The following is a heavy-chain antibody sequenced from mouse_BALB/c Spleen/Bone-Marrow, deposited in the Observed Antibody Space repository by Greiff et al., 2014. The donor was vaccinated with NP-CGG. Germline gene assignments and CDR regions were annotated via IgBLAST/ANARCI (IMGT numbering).Heavy chain of an antibody. CDR3: AISIEYRPLVY. CDR2: IDPYYGGI. J-gene: IGHJ3*01. Sequence: EVQLQQSGPELEKPGASVKISCKASGYSFTGYNMNWVKQNNGKSLEWIGYIDPYYGGISYNQKFKGKATLTVDKSSNTAYMQLKSLTSEDSAIYYCAISIEYRPLVYWGQGTLVTVSA. V-gene: IGHV1-39*01. CDR1: GYSFTGYN. D-gene: IGHD2-14*01.